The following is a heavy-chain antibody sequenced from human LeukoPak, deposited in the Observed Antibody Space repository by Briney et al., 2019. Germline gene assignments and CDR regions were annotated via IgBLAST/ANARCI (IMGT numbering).Heavy chain of an antibody. Sequence: QPGGSLRLSCAASGFTFNRYWMHWVRQTPGKGLVWVSRINSDGSITNYADFVKGRFTISRDNAKNTLYLQMNSLRAEDTAVYHCARDADSSGYYPISVFDYWGQGTLVTVSS. CDR3: ARDADSSGYYPISVFDY. V-gene: IGHV3-74*01. D-gene: IGHD3-22*01. CDR1: GFTFNRYW. J-gene: IGHJ4*02. CDR2: INSDGSIT.